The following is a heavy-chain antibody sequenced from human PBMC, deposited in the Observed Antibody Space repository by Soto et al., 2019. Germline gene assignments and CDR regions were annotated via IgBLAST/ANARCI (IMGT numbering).Heavy chain of an antibody. CDR1: GFTFSNYG. CDR2: IWYDGSKK. D-gene: IGHD3-10*01. J-gene: IGHJ4*02. CDR3: ASALETGDY. Sequence: QVQLVESGGGVVQPGRSLRLSCAASGFTFSNYGMHWVRQAPGKGPEWVAVIWYDGSKKYYADSVKGRFTISRDNSKNTLDLQMNSLRAEDTAVYYCASALETGDYWGQGTLVTVSS. V-gene: IGHV3-33*01.